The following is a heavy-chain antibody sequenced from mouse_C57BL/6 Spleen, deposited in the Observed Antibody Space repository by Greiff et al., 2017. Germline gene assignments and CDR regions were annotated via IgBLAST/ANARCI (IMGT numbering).Heavy chain of an antibody. Sequence: VQLQQSGPELVKPGASVKISCKASGYAFSSSWMNWVKQRPGKGLEWIGRIYPGDGDTNYNGKFKGKATLTAAKSSSTAYMQLSSLTSEDSAVYFCASYYSTYYAMDYWGQGTSVTVSS. CDR2: IYPGDGDT. CDR3: ASYYSTYYAMDY. CDR1: GYAFSSSW. V-gene: IGHV1-82*01. D-gene: IGHD2-5*01. J-gene: IGHJ4*01.